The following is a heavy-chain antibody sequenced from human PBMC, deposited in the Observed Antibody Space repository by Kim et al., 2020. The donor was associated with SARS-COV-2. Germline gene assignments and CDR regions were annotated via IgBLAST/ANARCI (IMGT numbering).Heavy chain of an antibody. CDR1: GFMFNNYA. Sequence: GGSLRLSCAASGFMFNNYAMTWVRQAPGKGLEWVSSISSSGGSTHHADSVQGRFTISRDNSRDTLYLQMDSLRAEDTAQYYCARDSAVPSPPGRHYYDSSGATTPYFYYSLDDWGQGTTVTVSS. J-gene: IGHJ6*02. CDR2: ISSSGGST. D-gene: IGHD3-22*01. CDR3: ARDSAVPSPPGRHYYDSSGATTPYFYYSLDD. V-gene: IGHV3-23*01.